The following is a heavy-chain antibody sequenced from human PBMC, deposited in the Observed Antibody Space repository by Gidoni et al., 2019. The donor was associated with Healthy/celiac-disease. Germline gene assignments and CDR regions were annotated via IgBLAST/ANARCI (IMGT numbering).Heavy chain of an antibody. Sequence: QVQLVASGGGVVQPGRSLRLSCAASGFTFSRYGMHWVRQAPGKGLEWVAVISYDGSNKYYADSVKGRFTISRDNSKNTLYLQMNSLRAEDTAVYYCAKDIYPRTAVCSSTSCYHYYYGMDVWGQGTTVTVSS. D-gene: IGHD2-2*01. CDR1: GFTFSRYG. CDR2: ISYDGSNK. J-gene: IGHJ6*02. V-gene: IGHV3-30*18. CDR3: AKDIYPRTAVCSSTSCYHYYYGMDV.